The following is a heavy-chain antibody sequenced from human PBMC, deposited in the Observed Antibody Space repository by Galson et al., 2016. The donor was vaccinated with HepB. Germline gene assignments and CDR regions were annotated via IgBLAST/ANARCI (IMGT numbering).Heavy chain of an antibody. J-gene: IGHJ3*02. CDR2: IYYSGRT. D-gene: IGHD3-22*01. V-gene: IGHV4-61*01. CDR3: ARIVVNPYGDAFDI. CDR1: GGSVSSGSYY. Sequence: SETLSLTCTVSGGSVSSGSYYWSWIRQPPGKGLEWIGYIYYSGRTNYNPSLKSRVTISVDTSKNQFSLKLSSVTAADTAVYYCARIVVNPYGDAFDIWGQGTMVTVSS.